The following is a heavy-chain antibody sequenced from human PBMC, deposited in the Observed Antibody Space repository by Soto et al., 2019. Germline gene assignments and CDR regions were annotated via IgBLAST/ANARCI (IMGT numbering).Heavy chain of an antibody. D-gene: IGHD6-13*01. Sequence: QVQLVQSGAEVKKPGASVKVSCKTSGYTFTSYAISWVRQAPGQGLEWMGWISAYNGNTHYAQKLQGRVTMTTDTSTTTAYMELRSLRSDDTAVYYCARDLAAAGPFDYWGQGTLVTVSS. CDR1: GYTFTSYA. CDR2: ISAYNGNT. CDR3: ARDLAAAGPFDY. J-gene: IGHJ4*02. V-gene: IGHV1-18*01.